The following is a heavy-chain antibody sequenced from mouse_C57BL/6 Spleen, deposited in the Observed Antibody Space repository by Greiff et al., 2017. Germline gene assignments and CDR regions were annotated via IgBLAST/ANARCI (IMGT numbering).Heavy chain of an antibody. CDR1: GYTFTSYW. CDR3: ASGGSDWDYFDY. V-gene: IGHV1-55*01. J-gene: IGHJ2*01. D-gene: IGHD4-1*01. Sequence: VQLQQPGAELVKPGASVKMSCKASGYTFTSYWITWVKQRPGQGLEWIGDIYPGHGSTNYNEKFKSKATLTVNTSSSTAYMQLSSLTSEDSAVYYCASGGSDWDYFDYWGQGTTLTVSS. CDR2: IYPGHGST.